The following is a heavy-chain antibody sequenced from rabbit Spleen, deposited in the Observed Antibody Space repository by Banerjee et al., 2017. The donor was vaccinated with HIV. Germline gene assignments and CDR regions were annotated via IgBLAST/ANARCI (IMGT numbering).Heavy chain of an antibody. V-gene: IGHV1S45*01. Sequence: QEQLVESGGGLVQPEGSLTLTCTVSGFSFDSGYVMCWVRQAPGKGLEWIACINASTGKPVYATWASGRFTISRTSSTTVTLRMTSLTAADRATYFCARDLVGVIGWNFYLWGPGTLVT. J-gene: IGHJ4*01. D-gene: IGHD1-1*01. CDR3: ARDLVGVIGWNFYL. CDR1: GFSFDSGYV. CDR2: INASTGKP.